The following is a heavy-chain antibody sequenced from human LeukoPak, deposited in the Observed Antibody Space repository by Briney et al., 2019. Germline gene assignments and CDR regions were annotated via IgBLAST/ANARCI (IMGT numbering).Heavy chain of an antibody. CDR2: IKEDGSEK. D-gene: IGHD3-10*01. J-gene: IGHJ4*02. V-gene: IGHV3-7*01. CDR3: ASGSREW. Sequence: GGSLRLSCGASGFTFSRYWMSWVRQAPGKGLEWLANIKEDGSEKYYVDSAKGRFTISRDNAKNSLYLQMNSLRAEDTSVYYCASGSREWWGQGTLVTVSS. CDR1: GFTFSRYW.